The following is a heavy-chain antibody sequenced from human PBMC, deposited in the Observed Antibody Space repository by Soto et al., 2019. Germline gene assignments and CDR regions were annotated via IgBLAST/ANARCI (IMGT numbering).Heavy chain of an antibody. V-gene: IGHV1-46*03. J-gene: IGHJ4*02. Sequence: QVQLVQSGAEVKKPGASVKVSCKASGYTFTSYYMHWVPQAPGQGLEWMGIINPSGGSTSYGKKFQGRVTMTRDTCTSTVYSEMGSLRSEDTAVYYCARGDPVDYYGSGSYYRFDYWGQGTLVTVSS. CDR3: ARGDPVDYYGSGSYYRFDY. D-gene: IGHD3-10*01. CDR2: INPSGGST. CDR1: GYTFTSYY.